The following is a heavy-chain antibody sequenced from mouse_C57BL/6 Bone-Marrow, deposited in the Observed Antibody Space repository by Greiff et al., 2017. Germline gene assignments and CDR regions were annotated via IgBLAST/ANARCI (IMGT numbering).Heavy chain of an antibody. D-gene: IGHD6-1*01. V-gene: IGHV1-26*01. CDR1: GYTFTDYY. CDR2: INPNNGGT. CDR3: ARAPPLTPFAY. Sequence: EVQLQQSGPELVKPGASVKLSCKASGYTFTDYYMNWVKQSHGKSLEWIGDINPNNGGTSYNQKFKGKATLTVDKSSSTAYMELRSLTSEDSAVYYCARAPPLTPFAYWGQGTLVTVSA. J-gene: IGHJ3*01.